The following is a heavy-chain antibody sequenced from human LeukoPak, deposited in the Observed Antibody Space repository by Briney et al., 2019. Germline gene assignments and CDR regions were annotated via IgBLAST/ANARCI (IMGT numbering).Heavy chain of an antibody. Sequence: GGSLRLSCAASGFTFSSYSMNWVRQAPGKGLEWVSYISSSSSTIYYADSVKGRFTISRDNAKNSLYLQMNSLRVEDTAVYYCARAYSSSHAYYYYYGMDVWGQGTTVTVSS. CDR1: GFTFSSYS. V-gene: IGHV3-48*01. CDR3: ARAYSSSHAYYYYYGMDV. J-gene: IGHJ6*02. D-gene: IGHD6-13*01. CDR2: ISSSSSTI.